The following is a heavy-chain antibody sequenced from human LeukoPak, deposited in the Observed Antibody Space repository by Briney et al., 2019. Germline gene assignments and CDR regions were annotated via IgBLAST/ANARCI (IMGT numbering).Heavy chain of an antibody. Sequence: PSETLSLTCTVSGDSISSSNYSWGWIRQPPGKGLEWIGEINHSGSTNYNPSLKSRVTISVDTSKNQFSLKLSSVTAADTAVYYCARGPRGGAFDIWGQGTMVTVSS. CDR1: GDSISSSNYS. V-gene: IGHV4-39*07. J-gene: IGHJ3*02. CDR2: INHSGST. CDR3: ARGPRGGAFDI. D-gene: IGHD3-10*01.